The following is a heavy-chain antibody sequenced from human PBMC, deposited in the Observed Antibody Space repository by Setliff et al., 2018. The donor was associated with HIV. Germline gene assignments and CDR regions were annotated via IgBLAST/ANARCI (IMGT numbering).Heavy chain of an antibody. Sequence: PGGSLRLSCAASGFTFSNAWMNWVRQAPGKGLEWVGRIKSKTDGGTTDYAAPVKGRFTISRDDSKNTLYLQMNSLKTEDTAVYYCTTDLGGSYHGWNYWGQGTLVTVPQ. CDR2: IKSKTDGGTT. V-gene: IGHV3-15*07. CDR1: GFTFSNAW. J-gene: IGHJ4*02. CDR3: TTDLGGSYHGWNY. D-gene: IGHD1-26*01.